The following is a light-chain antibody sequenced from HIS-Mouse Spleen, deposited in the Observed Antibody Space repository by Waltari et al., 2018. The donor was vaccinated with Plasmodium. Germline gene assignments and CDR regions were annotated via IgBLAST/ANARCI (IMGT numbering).Light chain of an antibody. V-gene: IGKV3-15*01. J-gene: IGKJ3*01. Sequence: EIVMTQSPATLSVSPGERATLSCSASQSVSSNLAWYQQKPGQDPRLLIYGASTRASGIPARFSGSGSGTEFTLTISSLQSEDFAVYYCQQYNNWSFTFGPGTKVDIK. CDR3: QQYNNWSFT. CDR2: GAS. CDR1: QSVSSN.